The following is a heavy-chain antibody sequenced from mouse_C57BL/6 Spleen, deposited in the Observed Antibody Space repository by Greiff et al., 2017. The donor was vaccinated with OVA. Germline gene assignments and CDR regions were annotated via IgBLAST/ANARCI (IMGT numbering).Heavy chain of an antibody. Sequence: VQLQQSGPELVKPGASVKISCKASGYAFSSSWMNWVKQRPGKGLEWIGRIYPGGGDTNYNGKFKGKATLTADNSSSTAYLQLSSLTSEDAAVYGWAREGERPGGWFDVWGTGTMVTVSA. V-gene: IGHV1-82*01. CDR2: IYPGGGDT. D-gene: IGHD1-1*02. J-gene: IGHJ1*03. CDR3: AREGERPGGWFDV. CDR1: GYAFSSSW.